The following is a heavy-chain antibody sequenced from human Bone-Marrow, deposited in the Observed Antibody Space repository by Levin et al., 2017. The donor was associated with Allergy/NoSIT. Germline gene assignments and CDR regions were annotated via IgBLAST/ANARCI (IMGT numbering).Heavy chain of an antibody. Sequence: KISCKASGGTFSSYAISWVRQAPGQGLEWMGGIIPIFGTANYAQKFQGRVTITADESTSTAYMELSSLRSEDTAVYYCARIMNVDIVATIEGWFDPWGQGTLVTVSS. CDR1: GGTFSSYA. J-gene: IGHJ5*02. V-gene: IGHV1-69*01. CDR2: IIPIFGTA. D-gene: IGHD5-12*01. CDR3: ARIMNVDIVATIEGWFDP.